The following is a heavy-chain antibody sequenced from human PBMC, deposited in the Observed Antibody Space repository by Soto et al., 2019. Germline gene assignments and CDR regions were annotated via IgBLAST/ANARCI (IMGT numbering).Heavy chain of an antibody. CDR1: GYTFTSYG. CDR2: ISAYNGNT. D-gene: IGHD2-2*01. CDR3: ARVQRGPIVVVPAAQDGRSSWFDP. Sequence: ASVKVSCKASGYTFTSYGISWVRQAPGQGLEWMGWISAYNGNTNYAQKRQGRVTMTTDTSTSTAYMELRSLRSDDTAVYYCARVQRGPIVVVPAAQDGRSSWFDPWGQGTLVTVSS. J-gene: IGHJ5*02. V-gene: IGHV1-18*04.